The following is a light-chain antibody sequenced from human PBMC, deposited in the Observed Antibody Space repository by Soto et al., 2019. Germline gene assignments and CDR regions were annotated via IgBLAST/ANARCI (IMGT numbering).Light chain of an antibody. Sequence: QSALTQLPSASASAGQSVSISCTGTSSDVGGYNYVSWYQQHPGKALKLMIYEVNKRPSGVPDRFSGSKSGNTASLTVSGLQAEDEADYYCSSYAGSSNVFGTGTKVTVL. CDR3: SSYAGSSNV. J-gene: IGLJ1*01. V-gene: IGLV2-8*01. CDR1: SSDVGGYNY. CDR2: EVN.